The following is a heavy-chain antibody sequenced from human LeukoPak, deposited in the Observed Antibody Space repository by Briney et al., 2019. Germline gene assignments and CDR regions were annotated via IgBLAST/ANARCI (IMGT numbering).Heavy chain of an antibody. D-gene: IGHD6-19*01. CDR1: GYTFTGYY. V-gene: IGHV1-2*02. CDR2: INPNSGGT. CDR3: ARILGGGSGWYRRNWFDP. Sequence: ASVKVSCKASGYTFTGYYMHWVRQAPGQGLEWMGWINPNSGGTNYAQRFQGRVTMTRDTSISTAYMELSRLRSDDTAVYYCARILGGGSGWYRRNWFDPWGQGTLVTVSS. J-gene: IGHJ5*02.